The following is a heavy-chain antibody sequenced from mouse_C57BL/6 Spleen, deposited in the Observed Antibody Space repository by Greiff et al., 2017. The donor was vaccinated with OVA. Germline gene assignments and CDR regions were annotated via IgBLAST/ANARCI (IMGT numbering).Heavy chain of an antibody. D-gene: IGHD4-1*01. J-gene: IGHJ1*03. CDR2: ISYDGSN. V-gene: IGHV3-6*01. CDR1: GYSITSGYY. CDR3: ARALRSGWYFDV. Sequence: EESGPGLVKPSQSLSLTCSVTGYSITSGYYWNWIRQFPGNKLEWMGYISYDGSNNYNPSLKNRISITRDTSKNQFFLKLNSVTTEDTATYYCARALRSGWYFDVWGTGTTVTVSS.